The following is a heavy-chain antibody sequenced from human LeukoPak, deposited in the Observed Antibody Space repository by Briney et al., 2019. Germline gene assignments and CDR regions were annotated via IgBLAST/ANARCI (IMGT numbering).Heavy chain of an antibody. CDR3: ARWRGRQSEFDY. J-gene: IGHJ4*02. CDR1: GFTFSSYA. V-gene: IGHV3-23*01. CDR2: ISGGVGST. Sequence: GGSLRLSCAASGFTFSSYAMNWVRQAPGKGLEWVSAISGGVGSTYYADSVKGRFTISRDNSKNTLYLQMNSLRAEDTAVYYCARWRGRQSEFDYWGQGTLVTVSS. D-gene: IGHD1-1*01.